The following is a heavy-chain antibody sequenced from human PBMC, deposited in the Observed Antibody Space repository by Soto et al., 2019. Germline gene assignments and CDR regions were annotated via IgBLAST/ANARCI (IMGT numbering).Heavy chain of an antibody. J-gene: IGHJ6*02. CDR1: GGSISSGGYY. CDR2: IYYSGNT. CDR3: ARDRYGDSNYYCGMDV. D-gene: IGHD4-17*01. Sequence: QVQLQESGPGLVKPSQTLSLTCTVSGGSISSGGYYWSWIRQHPGKGLEWIGYIYYSGNTYYNPSLKSRVTISVDTSKNQFSLKLSSVTAADTAVYYCARDRYGDSNYYCGMDVWGQVTTVTVSS. V-gene: IGHV4-31*03.